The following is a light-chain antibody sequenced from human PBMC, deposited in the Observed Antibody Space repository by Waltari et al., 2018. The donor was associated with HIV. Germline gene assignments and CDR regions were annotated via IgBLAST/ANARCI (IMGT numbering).Light chain of an antibody. V-gene: IGLV2-8*01. CDR2: EVT. Sequence: QSALTQPPSASGSPGQSVAISCTGTSRYIGGYNYVSWYQQHPGKAPKLMIFEVTTRPSGVPDRFSGSKSGNTASLTVSGLQAEDEADYYCASYGGTNDLVFGGGTKLTVL. CDR3: ASYGGTNDLV. J-gene: IGLJ3*02. CDR1: SRYIGGYNY.